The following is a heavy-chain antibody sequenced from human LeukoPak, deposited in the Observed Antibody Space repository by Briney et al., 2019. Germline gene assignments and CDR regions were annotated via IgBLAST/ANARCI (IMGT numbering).Heavy chain of an antibody. V-gene: IGHV4-61*01. CDR1: GGSVSSGSYY. CDR2: IYYSGST. CDR3: ARGSQYSSSWYAKRYYYYYGMDV. Sequence: SETLSLTCTVSGGSVSSGSYYWSWIRQPPGKGLEWIRYIYYSGSTNYNPSLKSRVTISVDTSKNQFSLKLSSVTAADTAVYYCARGSQYSSSWYAKRYYYYYGMDVWGQGTTVTVSS. D-gene: IGHD6-13*01. J-gene: IGHJ6*02.